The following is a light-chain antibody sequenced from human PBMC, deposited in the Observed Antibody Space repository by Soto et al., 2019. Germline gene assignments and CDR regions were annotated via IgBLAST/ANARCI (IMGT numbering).Light chain of an antibody. CDR2: EVT. CDR1: SSDVGGYNF. V-gene: IGLV2-8*01. CDR3: SSYAGTNIVI. J-gene: IGLJ2*01. Sequence: QSVLTQPPSASGSPGQSVTISCTGTSSDVGGYNFVSWYQQHPGKAPKLIIYEVTQRTSGVPDRFSGSKSGNTASLAVSGLQGEDAADYYCSSYAGTNIVIFGGGTKLTVL.